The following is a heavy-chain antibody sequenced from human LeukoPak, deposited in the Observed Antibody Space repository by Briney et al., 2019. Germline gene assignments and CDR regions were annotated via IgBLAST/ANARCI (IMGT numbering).Heavy chain of an antibody. J-gene: IGHJ4*02. Sequence: PGGSPRPPCAAPGFPFSNAWMSWVRQAPGKGLGWVGRIKSKTDGGTTDYPAPEKARHTITRDDSKTTLSLQMNSLNTEDTAVYYCTSSSTVRGAWYWGQGTPVTVSS. D-gene: IGHD3-10*01. CDR3: TSSSTVRGAWY. CDR2: IKSKTDGGTT. V-gene: IGHV3-15*01. CDR1: GFPFSNAW.